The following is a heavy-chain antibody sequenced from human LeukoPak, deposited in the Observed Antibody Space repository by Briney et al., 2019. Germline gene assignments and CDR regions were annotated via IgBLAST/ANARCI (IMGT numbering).Heavy chain of an antibody. D-gene: IGHD6-13*01. V-gene: IGHV4-30-2*01. CDR1: GGSISSVIYY. CDR2: IYHSGST. Sequence: PSETLSLTCTVSGGSISSVIYYWTWIRQPPGKGLEWIGYIYHSGSTYYNPSLKSRVTISVDRSKNQFSLKLSSVTAADTAVYYCARYIAAAGNNFDYWGQGTLVTVSS. CDR3: ARYIAAAGNNFDY. J-gene: IGHJ4*02.